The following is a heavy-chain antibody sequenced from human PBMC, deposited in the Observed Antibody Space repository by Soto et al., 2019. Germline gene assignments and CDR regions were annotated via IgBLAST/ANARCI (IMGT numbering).Heavy chain of an antibody. CDR2: ISAYNGNT. D-gene: IGHD6-13*01. CDR3: ARCSSSWYGPDYYGMDV. J-gene: IGHJ6*02. CDR1: GYTFTSYG. V-gene: IGHV1-18*01. Sequence: QVQLVQSGAEVKKPGASVKVSCKASGYTFTSYGISWVRQAPGQGLEWMGWISAYNGNTNYAQKLQGRVTMTTDTSXSXVYMERSGLRSDDTAVYYCARCSSSWYGPDYYGMDVWGQGTTVTVSS.